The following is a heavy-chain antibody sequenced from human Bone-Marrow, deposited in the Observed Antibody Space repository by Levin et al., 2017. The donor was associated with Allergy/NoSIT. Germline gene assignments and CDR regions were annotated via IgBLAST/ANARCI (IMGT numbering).Heavy chain of an antibody. V-gene: IGHV1-8*01. Sequence: ASVKVSCKASGYTFTSYDINWVRQATGQGLEWMGWMNPNSGNTGYAQKFQGRVTMTRNTSISTAYMELSSLRSEDTAVYYCARGQKLLTRFDYWGQGTLVTVSS. J-gene: IGHJ4*02. CDR1: GYTFTSYD. CDR2: MNPNSGNT. CDR3: ARGQKLLTRFDY.